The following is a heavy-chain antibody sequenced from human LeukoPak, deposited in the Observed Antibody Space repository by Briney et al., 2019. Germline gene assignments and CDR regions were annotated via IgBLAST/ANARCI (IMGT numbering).Heavy chain of an antibody. CDR2: INSDGSST. CDR1: GFTFSSYW. D-gene: IGHD2-2*01. J-gene: IGHJ4*02. V-gene: IGHV3-74*01. CDR3: AREGVVPAARTHDFDY. Sequence: PGGSLRLSCAASGFTFSSYWMHWVRQAPGKGLVWVSRINSDGSSTSYADSVKGRVTISRDNAKNTLYLQMNSLRAEDTAVYYCAREGVVPAARTHDFDYWGQGTLVTVSS.